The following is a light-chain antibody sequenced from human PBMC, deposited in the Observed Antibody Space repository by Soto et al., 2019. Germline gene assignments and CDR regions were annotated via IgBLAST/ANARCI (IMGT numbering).Light chain of an antibody. CDR3: QQTYITPLT. Sequence: DIQMTQSPSSLSASVGDRVTITCRASQSISIYLNWYQQKPGKAPKFLIYGASTLQSAVPSRFSGGGSGTDFTLTISSLHPEDFATYYCQQTYITPLTFGGGTTVEIK. CDR2: GAS. J-gene: IGKJ4*01. V-gene: IGKV1-39*01. CDR1: QSISIY.